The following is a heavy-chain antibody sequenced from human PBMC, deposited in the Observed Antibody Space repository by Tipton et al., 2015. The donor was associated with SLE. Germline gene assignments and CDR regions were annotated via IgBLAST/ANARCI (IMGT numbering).Heavy chain of an antibody. CDR2: IKQDGSEK. Sequence: SLRLSCAASGFTFSSYWMSWVRQAPGKGLEWVANIKQDGSEKYYVDSVKGRFTISRDNAKNSLYLQMNSLRAEDTAVYYCARDTRTYSSGWYHDGMDVWSQGTTVTVSS. CDR1: GFTFSSYW. CDR3: ARDTRTYSSGWYHDGMDV. J-gene: IGHJ6*02. D-gene: IGHD6-19*01. V-gene: IGHV3-7*01.